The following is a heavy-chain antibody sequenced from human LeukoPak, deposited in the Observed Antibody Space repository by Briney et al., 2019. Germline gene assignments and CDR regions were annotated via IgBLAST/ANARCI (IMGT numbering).Heavy chain of an antibody. CDR2: IGSSGSTI. V-gene: IGHV3-11*01. D-gene: IGHD3-10*01. CDR3: ASRDYYGSGSIDY. CDR1: GFTFSDYY. Sequence: GGSLRLSCAASGFTFSDYYMSWIRQAPGKGLEWVSYIGSSGSTIYYADSVKGRFTISRDNAKNSLYLQMNSLRAEDTAVYYCASRDYYGSGSIDYWGQGTLVTVSS. J-gene: IGHJ4*02.